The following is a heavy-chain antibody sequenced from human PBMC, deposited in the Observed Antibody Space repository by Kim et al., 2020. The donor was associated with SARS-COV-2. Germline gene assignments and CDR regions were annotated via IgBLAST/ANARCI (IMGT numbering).Heavy chain of an antibody. D-gene: IGHD6-13*01. J-gene: IGHJ4*02. V-gene: IGHV1-69*01. CDR3: ARESSPLRAYYFDY. Sequence: AQQFPGRVTITADDSTSTDYMGLSSLRSEDTAVYYCARESSPLRAYYFDYWGQGTLVTVSS.